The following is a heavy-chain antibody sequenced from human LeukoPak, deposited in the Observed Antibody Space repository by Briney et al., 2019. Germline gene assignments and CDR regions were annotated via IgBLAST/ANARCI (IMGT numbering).Heavy chain of an antibody. CDR1: GVSIGTYF. Sequence: SETLSLTCSVSGVSIGTYFWGWVRQPPGKGLEGIGYINYRGTTRYNPSLKSRVTISVDTSKNQFFLNLMSAAAADTAGYYWARLEDYVLEYWGLGTLVTVSS. V-gene: IGHV4-59*08. D-gene: IGHD4-17*01. CDR2: INYRGTT. CDR3: ARLEDYVLEY. J-gene: IGHJ4*02.